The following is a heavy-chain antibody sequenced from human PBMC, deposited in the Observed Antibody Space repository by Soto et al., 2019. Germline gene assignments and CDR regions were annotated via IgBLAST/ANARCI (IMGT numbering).Heavy chain of an antibody. J-gene: IGHJ6*02. V-gene: IGHV3-7*03. CDR2: IPQDGVDG. CDR3: ARDHLILPAHDFFYGSDV. Sequence: PGVSLSLSCEVSGFPFSMYSMSWVRQSPGKGLEWVAKIPQDGVDGHYADSVKGRFTISRDNGKNSLYLQLNNLRAEDTAVYYCARDHLILPAHDFFYGSDVWGRGATVTVSS. D-gene: IGHD2-21*02. CDR1: GFPFSMYS.